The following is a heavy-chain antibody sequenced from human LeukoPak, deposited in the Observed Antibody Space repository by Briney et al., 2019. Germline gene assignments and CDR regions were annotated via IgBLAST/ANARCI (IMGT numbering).Heavy chain of an antibody. J-gene: IGHJ5*02. CDR2: INHSGST. CDR1: GGSFSGYY. V-gene: IGHV4-34*01. Sequence: SETLSLTCAVYGGSFSGYYWSWIRQPPGKGLEWVGEINHSGSTNYNPSLKSRVTISVDTSKNQFSLKPSSVTAADTAVYYCARQGSSSWFNWFDPWGQGTLVTVSS. CDR3: ARQGSSSWFNWFDP. D-gene: IGHD6-13*01.